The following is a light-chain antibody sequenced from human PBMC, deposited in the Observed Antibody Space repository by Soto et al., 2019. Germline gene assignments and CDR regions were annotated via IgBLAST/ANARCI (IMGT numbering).Light chain of an antibody. J-gene: IGKJ2*01. V-gene: IGKV3-20*01. CDR1: QTIIDNY. Sequence: EVVLTQSPGTLSLSPGERGTLSCRASQTIIDNYLAWYQLRPGQAPRLLIYGASRRATGIPDRFSGSGSGADFTLTISRLEPEDFAVYYCQQYGSSLYTFGQGTKVEIK. CDR3: QQYGSSLYT. CDR2: GAS.